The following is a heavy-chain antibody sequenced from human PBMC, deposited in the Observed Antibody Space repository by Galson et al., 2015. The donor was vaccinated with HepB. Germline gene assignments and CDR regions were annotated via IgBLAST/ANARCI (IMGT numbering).Heavy chain of an antibody. CDR1: GYTFTSYG. V-gene: IGHV1-18*01. Sequence: SVKVSCKASGYTFTSYGISWVRQAPGQGLEWIGWISAYNGNTNYAQKLQGRVTMTTDTSTSTAYMELRSLRSDDTAVYYCARWVKYSSSSRWFDPWGQGTLVTVSS. J-gene: IGHJ5*02. CDR3: ARWVKYSSSSRWFDP. D-gene: IGHD6-6*01. CDR2: ISAYNGNT.